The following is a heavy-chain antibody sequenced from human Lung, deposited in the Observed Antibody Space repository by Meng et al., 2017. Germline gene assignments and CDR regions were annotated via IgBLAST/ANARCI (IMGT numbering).Heavy chain of an antibody. CDR2: INHSGST. CDR3: ARGPTTMAHDFDY. J-gene: IGHJ4*02. CDR1: GGSFSYSY. Sequence: QGQLQQWVAGLLKPSATLSLPCVVSGGSFSYSYWSWIRQPPGKGLEWIGEINHSGSTNYNPSLESRATISVDTSQNNLSLKLSSVTAADSAVYYCARGPTTMAHDFDYWGQGTLVTVSS. V-gene: IGHV4-34*01. D-gene: IGHD4-11*01.